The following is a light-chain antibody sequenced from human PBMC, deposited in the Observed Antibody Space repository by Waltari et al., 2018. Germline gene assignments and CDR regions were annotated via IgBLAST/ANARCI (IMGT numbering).Light chain of an antibody. V-gene: IGKV2-30*02. J-gene: IGKJ2*01. CDR2: KVS. Sequence: DVVMTQSPLSLPVTLGQPASIPCRSSQSPVHSDGNTNLNWFQQRPGQAPRLLMYKVSKRDSGVPDRFSGSGSGTDFTLKISRVEAEDVGVYYCKQGSHWPRTFGQGTKLEI. CDR1: QSPVHSDGNTN. CDR3: KQGSHWPRT.